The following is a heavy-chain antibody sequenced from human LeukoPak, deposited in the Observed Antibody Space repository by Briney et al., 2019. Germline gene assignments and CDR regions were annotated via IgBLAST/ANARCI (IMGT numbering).Heavy chain of an antibody. Sequence: SDTLSLTCTVSGGSISSYDWSWIRQPPGKGLEWMGFINHSGNTNYNPSLKSRVTLSVDTSKSQCSLRLSSVTAADTAVYYCARHGGTFDPWGQGTLVTVSS. J-gene: IGHJ5*02. CDR1: GGSISSYD. CDR2: INHSGNT. D-gene: IGHD3-16*01. CDR3: ARHGGTFDP. V-gene: IGHV4-59*08.